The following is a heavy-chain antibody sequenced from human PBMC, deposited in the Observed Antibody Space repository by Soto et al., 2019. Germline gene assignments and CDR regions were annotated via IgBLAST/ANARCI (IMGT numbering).Heavy chain of an antibody. V-gene: IGHV3-23*01. Sequence: GGSLRLSCAASGFTFSNYAITWVRQAPGKGLQWVSIISGSGDTSYYADSVKGRFTISRDNSKDTLYLQMNSLRAGDSAFYYCARGLNYDVLTGLDYWGQGTLVTVSS. J-gene: IGHJ4*02. CDR3: ARGLNYDVLTGLDY. D-gene: IGHD3-9*01. CDR2: ISGSGDTS. CDR1: GFTFSNYA.